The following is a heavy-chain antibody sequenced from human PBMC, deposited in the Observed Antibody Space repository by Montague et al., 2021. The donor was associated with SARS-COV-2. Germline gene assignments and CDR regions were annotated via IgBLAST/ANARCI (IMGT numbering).Heavy chain of an antibody. D-gene: IGHD1-26*01. V-gene: IGHV4-61*02. CDR3: ARRIDYYGIDV. CDR2: IDTSGNT. Sequence: TLSLTCTVSGGSISSGSHYWSWIRQPAGKGLEWIGRIDTSGNTKYXXPLKSRVTISVDTSKNQFSLKLSSVTAADTAVYYCARRIDYYGIDVWGQGTTVTVSS. J-gene: IGHJ6*02. CDR1: GGSISSGSHY.